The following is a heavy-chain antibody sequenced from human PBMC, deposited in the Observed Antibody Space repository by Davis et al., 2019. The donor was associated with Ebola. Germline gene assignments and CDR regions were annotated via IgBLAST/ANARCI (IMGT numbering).Heavy chain of an antibody. D-gene: IGHD1-14*01. J-gene: IGHJ4*02. CDR3: ASTGFDY. CDR2: ISYDGSNK. Sequence: SLKIPCAASGFTFSSYAMHWVRQAPGQGLEWVAVISYDGSNKYYADSVKGRFTISRDNSKNTLYLQMNSLRAEDTAVYYCASTGFDYWGQGTLVTVSS. V-gene: IGHV3-30-3*01. CDR1: GFTFSSYA.